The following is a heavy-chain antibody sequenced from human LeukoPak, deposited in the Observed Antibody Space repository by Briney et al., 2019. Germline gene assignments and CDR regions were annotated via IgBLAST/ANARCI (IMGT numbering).Heavy chain of an antibody. Sequence: GGSLRLSCAASGFTFNSYGMHWVRQAPGKGLEWVAVISYDGSNKYYADSVKGRFTISRDNSKNTLYLQMNSLRAEDTAVYYCAKDRVRIVVPAAMPLYYYYYGIDVWGQGTTVTVSS. CDR3: AKDRVRIVVPAAMPLYYYYYGIDV. D-gene: IGHD2-2*01. CDR2: ISYDGSNK. V-gene: IGHV3-30*18. J-gene: IGHJ6*02. CDR1: GFTFNSYG.